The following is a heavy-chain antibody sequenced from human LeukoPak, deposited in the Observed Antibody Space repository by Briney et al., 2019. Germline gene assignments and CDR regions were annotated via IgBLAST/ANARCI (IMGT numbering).Heavy chain of an antibody. Sequence: SETLSLTCTVSGGSISTYYWSWIRQPPGKGLEWIGFIYYTGSTNYNPSLKSRVITSVDTSKNQFSLKLSSVTAADTAVYYCARGPRFGELLWHWFDPWGQGTLVTVSS. V-gene: IGHV4-59*01. D-gene: IGHD3-10*01. CDR1: GGSISTYY. J-gene: IGHJ5*02. CDR2: IYYTGST. CDR3: ARGPRFGELLWHWFDP.